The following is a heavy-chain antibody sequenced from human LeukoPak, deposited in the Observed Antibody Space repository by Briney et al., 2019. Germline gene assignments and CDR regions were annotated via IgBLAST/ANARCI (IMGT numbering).Heavy chain of an antibody. Sequence: GGSLRLSCAASGFTFKNYWMHWVRQAPGKGLVWVSRINTDGSSTTFADSVKGRFTISRDNAKNTLYLQMNSLRAEDTAVYYCAKPYVSGYYFFDNWGQGTLVTVSS. CDR1: GFTFKNYW. CDR3: AKPYVSGYYFFDN. D-gene: IGHD5-12*01. J-gene: IGHJ4*02. V-gene: IGHV3-74*01. CDR2: INTDGSST.